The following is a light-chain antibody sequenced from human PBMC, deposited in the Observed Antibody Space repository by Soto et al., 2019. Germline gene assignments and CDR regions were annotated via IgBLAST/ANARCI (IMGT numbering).Light chain of an antibody. Sequence: EIVLTQSPGTLSLSPGERATLSCRASQSVSSSYLAWYQQKPGQAPRLLIYDASSRATGIPDRFSGSGSGIDFTLTISRLEPEDFAVYYCQKYGSSLLTFGGGTKVEIK. CDR2: DAS. J-gene: IGKJ4*01. CDR3: QKYGSSLLT. CDR1: QSVSSSY. V-gene: IGKV3-20*01.